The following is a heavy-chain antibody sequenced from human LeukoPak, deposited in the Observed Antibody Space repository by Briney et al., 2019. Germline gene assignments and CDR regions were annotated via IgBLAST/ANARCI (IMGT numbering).Heavy chain of an antibody. CDR1: GFTVSSNH. CDR2: IFGGGAT. D-gene: IGHD6-13*01. Sequence: PGGSLRLSCAASGFTVSSNHMGWVRQAPGKGLEWVSVIFGGGATSYAGSVKGRVTMSRDNSQNTLYLHVNRLRVEDTAVYYCAAWRGSSWFDYWGQGTLVTVSS. CDR3: AAWRGSSWFDY. V-gene: IGHV3-53*01. J-gene: IGHJ4*02.